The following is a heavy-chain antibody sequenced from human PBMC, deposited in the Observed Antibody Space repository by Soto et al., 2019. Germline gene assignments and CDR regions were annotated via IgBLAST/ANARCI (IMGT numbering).Heavy chain of an antibody. CDR2: INHSGST. D-gene: IGHD2-15*01. CDR1: GGSFSGYY. J-gene: IGHJ4*02. Sequence: SETLSLTCAVYGGSFSGYYWSWIRQPPGKGLEWIGEINHSGSTNYNPSLKSRVTISVDTSKNQFSLKLSSVTAADTAVYYCARDEPRYCSGGSCYSGTDYWGQGTLVNVSS. CDR3: ARDEPRYCSGGSCYSGTDY. V-gene: IGHV4-34*01.